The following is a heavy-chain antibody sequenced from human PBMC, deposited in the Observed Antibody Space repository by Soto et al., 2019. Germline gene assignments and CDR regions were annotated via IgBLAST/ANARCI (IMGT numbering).Heavy chain of an antibody. CDR3: ASWARDTIHVVFAI. J-gene: IGHJ3*02. V-gene: IGHV3-33*01. D-gene: IGHD3-3*01. CDR1: GFTFSSYG. CDR2: IWYDGSNK. Sequence: GGSLRLSCAASGFTFSSYGMHWVRQAPGKGLEWVAVIWYDGSNKYYADSVKGRFTISRDNSKNTLYLQMNSLRAEDTAVYYCASWARDTIHVVFAIWGQGKMVTVS.